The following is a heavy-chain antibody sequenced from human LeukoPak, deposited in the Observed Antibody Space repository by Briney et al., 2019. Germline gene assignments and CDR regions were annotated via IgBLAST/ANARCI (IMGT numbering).Heavy chain of an antibody. CDR3: ARRRESYPPWFDP. J-gene: IGHJ5*02. D-gene: IGHD3-10*01. CDR1: GGSINTSSYY. V-gene: IGHV4-39*07. CDR2: ISYSGST. Sequence: SETLSLTCTVSGGSINTSSYYWGWIRQPPGKGLEWIATISYSGSTYYNPSLKSRVTISVDTSKNQFSLKLSSVTAADTAVYYCARRRESYPPWFDPWGQGTLVTVSS.